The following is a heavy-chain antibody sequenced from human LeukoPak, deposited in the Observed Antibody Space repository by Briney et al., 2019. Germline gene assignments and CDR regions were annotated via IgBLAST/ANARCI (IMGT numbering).Heavy chain of an antibody. CDR2: IYFSGST. V-gene: IGHV4-31*03. D-gene: IGHD3-16*01. Sequence: SETLSLTCTVSGDSISSGGYYWSWIRQHPGKGLEWIGYIYFSGSTYYSPSLKSRVTISVDTSKNQFSLKLSSVTAADTAVYYSARVLSSGGEDWGRLDYWGQGTLVTVSS. CDR3: ARVLSSGGEDWGRLDY. CDR1: GDSISSGGYY. J-gene: IGHJ4*02.